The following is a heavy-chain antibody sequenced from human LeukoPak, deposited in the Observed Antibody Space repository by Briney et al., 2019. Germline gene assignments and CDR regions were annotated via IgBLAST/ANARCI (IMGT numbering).Heavy chain of an antibody. CDR3: ARAPAYGQNSGPWNAFDI. Sequence: SETLSLTCIVSGGSMSSYFWSWTRQPAGKGLEWIGRIYSSGYTEYNASLKSRVAMSVDTSKNQFSLRLTSVTAADTAVYYCARAPAYGQNSGPWNAFDIWGQGTTVSVSS. J-gene: IGHJ3*02. D-gene: IGHD4-17*01. CDR1: GGSMSSYF. V-gene: IGHV4-4*07. CDR2: IYSSGYT.